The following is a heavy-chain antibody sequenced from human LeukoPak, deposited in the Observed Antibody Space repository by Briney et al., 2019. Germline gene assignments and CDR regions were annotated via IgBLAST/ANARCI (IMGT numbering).Heavy chain of an antibody. J-gene: IGHJ5*02. CDR2: INARGDT. CDR1: GWSFNDYY. CDR3: ARGQVPAARGYNWFDP. Sequence: PSETLSLTCAVYGWSFNDYYWNWIRQPPGKGLEWIGEINARGDTNYNPSLKSRVTISVDTSKKRFSLRLTSMIAADTAVYYCARGQVPAARGYNWFDPWGQGTLVTVSS. D-gene: IGHD2-2*01. V-gene: IGHV4-34*01.